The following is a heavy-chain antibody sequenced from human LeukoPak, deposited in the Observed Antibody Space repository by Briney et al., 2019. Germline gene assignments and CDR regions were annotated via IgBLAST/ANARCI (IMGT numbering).Heavy chain of an antibody. D-gene: IGHD6-13*01. CDR2: IYTSGST. J-gene: IGHJ4*02. V-gene: IGHV4-61*02. Sequence: PSETLSLTCTVSGGSISSGSYYWSWIRQPAGKGLEWIGRIYTSGSTNYNPSLKSRVTVSVDTSKNQFSLKLSSVTAADTAVYYCARRGGEYSSSWYGYWGQGTLVTVSS. CDR1: GGSISSGSYY. CDR3: ARRGGEYSSSWYGY.